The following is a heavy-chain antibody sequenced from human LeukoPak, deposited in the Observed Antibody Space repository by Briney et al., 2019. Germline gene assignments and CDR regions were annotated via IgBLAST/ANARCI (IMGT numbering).Heavy chain of an antibody. CDR1: GGSFSGYY. D-gene: IGHD3-22*01. V-gene: IGHV4-34*01. J-gene: IGHJ4*02. CDR3: AMASSGYYY. CDR2: INHSGST. Sequence: SETLSLTCAVYGGSFSGYYWSWIRQPPGKGLEWIGEINHSGSTNYNPSLKSRVTMSVDTSKNQFSLKLSSVTAADTAVYYCAMASSGYYYWGQGTLVTVSS.